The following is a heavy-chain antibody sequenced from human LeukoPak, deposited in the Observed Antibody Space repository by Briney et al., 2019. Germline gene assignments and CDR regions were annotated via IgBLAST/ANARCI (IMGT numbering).Heavy chain of an antibody. CDR2: ISYDGSNK. CDR3: AREPMYAALDC. Sequence: GRSLRLSCAASGFTFSSYAMHWVRQAPGKGLEWVAVISYDGSNKYYADSVKGRFTISRDNSKNTLYLQMNSLRAEDTAVYYCAREPMYAALDCWGQGTLVTVSS. J-gene: IGHJ4*02. V-gene: IGHV3-30*04. D-gene: IGHD2-15*01. CDR1: GFTFSSYA.